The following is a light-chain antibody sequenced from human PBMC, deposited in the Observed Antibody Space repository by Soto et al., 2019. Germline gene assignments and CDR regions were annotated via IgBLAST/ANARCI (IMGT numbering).Light chain of an antibody. V-gene: IGKV1-5*03. CDR1: QSISAW. Sequence: DIQMTQSPSTLSASVGDRVIITCRASQSISAWLAWYQQKPGKAPKLLINKASNLQSGVPSRFSGSGSGTEFTPTISGLQPDDFATYYCQQYDSNPLTFGGGTKVEI. CDR2: KAS. CDR3: QQYDSNPLT. J-gene: IGKJ4*01.